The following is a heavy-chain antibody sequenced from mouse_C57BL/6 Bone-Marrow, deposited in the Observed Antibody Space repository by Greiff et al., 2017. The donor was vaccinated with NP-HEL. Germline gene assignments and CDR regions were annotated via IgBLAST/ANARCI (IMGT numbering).Heavy chain of an antibody. V-gene: IGHV1-39*01. D-gene: IGHD1-1*01. Sequence: EVQLQQSGPELVKPGASVKISCKASGYSFTDYNMNWVKQSNGKSLEWIGVINPNYGTTSYNQKFKGKATLTVDQSSSTAYMQLNSLTSEDSAVYYCARRRRILYYYGSSPWYFDVWGTGTTVTVSS. CDR1: GYSFTDYN. CDR3: ARRRRILYYYGSSPWYFDV. CDR2: INPNYGTT. J-gene: IGHJ1*03.